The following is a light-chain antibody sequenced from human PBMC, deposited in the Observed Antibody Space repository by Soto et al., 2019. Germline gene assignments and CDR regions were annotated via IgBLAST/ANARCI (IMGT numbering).Light chain of an antibody. J-gene: IGKJ3*01. CDR1: QNILTY. Sequence: DIQMTQSPSSLAASVGDNVTMSCRASQNILTYLNWYQQNPGRAPKLLIFGASILQDGVPSRFSGIGSGTELTLTITSLRPEDFATYFCQQTYRSPFTFGPGTKVDV. V-gene: IGKV1-39*01. CDR2: GAS. CDR3: QQTYRSPFT.